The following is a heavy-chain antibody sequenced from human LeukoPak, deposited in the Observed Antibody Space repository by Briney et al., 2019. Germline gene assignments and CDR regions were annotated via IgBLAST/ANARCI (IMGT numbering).Heavy chain of an antibody. CDR1: GGTFSSYA. CDR2: IIPIFGTA. V-gene: IGHV1-69*01. J-gene: IGHJ6*03. Sequence: SVKVSFKASGGTFSSYAISWVRQAPGQGLEWMGGIIPIFGTANYAQKFQGRVTITADESTSTAYMELSSLRSEDTAVYYCAGPRERYQLMGAYYYYMDVWGKGTTVTVSS. CDR3: AGPRERYQLMGAYYYYMDV. D-gene: IGHD2-2*01.